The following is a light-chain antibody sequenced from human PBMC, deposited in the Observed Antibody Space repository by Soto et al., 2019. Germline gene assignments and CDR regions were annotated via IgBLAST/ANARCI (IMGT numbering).Light chain of an antibody. J-gene: IGLJ1*01. Sequence: QSVLTQPASVSGSPGQSITISCTGTSSDVGGHNYVSWYQQHPGKVPKLMIYGVNTRPSGVSDRFSGSKSGNKASLTISGLHAEDEADYYCSSYISNSLYVFGTGTKLTVL. CDR2: GVN. CDR1: SSDVGGHNY. V-gene: IGLV2-14*01. CDR3: SSYISNSLYV.